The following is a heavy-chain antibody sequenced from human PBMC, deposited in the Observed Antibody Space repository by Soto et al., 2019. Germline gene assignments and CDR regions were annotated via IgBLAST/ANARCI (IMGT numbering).Heavy chain of an antibody. J-gene: IGHJ3*02. CDR3: ARDNIVATMAGAFDI. D-gene: IGHD5-12*01. Sequence: GGSLRLSCAASGFTFSSYSMNWVRQAPGKGLEWVSSISSSSSYIYYADSVKGRFTISRDNAKNSLYLQMNSLRAEDTAVYYCARDNIVATMAGAFDIWGQGTMVTVSS. V-gene: IGHV3-21*01. CDR2: ISSSSSYI. CDR1: GFTFSSYS.